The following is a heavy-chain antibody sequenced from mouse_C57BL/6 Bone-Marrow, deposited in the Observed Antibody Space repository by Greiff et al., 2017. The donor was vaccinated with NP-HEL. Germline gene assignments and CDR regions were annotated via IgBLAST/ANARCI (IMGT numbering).Heavy chain of an antibody. CDR1: GYTFTSYG. CDR2: IYPRSGNT. Sequence: QVQLQQSGAELARPGASVKLSCKASGYTFTSYGISWVKQRTGQGLEWIGEIYPRSGNTYYNEKFKCKATLTADKSSSTAYMELRSLTSDDSAVYFCARSPSNYAWFAYWGQGTLVTVSA. J-gene: IGHJ3*01. V-gene: IGHV1-81*01. CDR3: ARSPSNYAWFAY. D-gene: IGHD2-1*01.